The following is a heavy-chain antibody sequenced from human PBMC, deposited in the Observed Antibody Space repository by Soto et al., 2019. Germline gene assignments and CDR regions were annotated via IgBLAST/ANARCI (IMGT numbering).Heavy chain of an antibody. CDR2: ISAYNGNT. Sequence: QVQLVQSGAEVKKPGASVKVSCKASGYTFTSYGISWVRQAPGQGLEWMGWISAYNGNTNYAQKLQGRVTMTTDTSTSTAYMELRSLRSDDTTVYYCARDLDDRWGGARYYYGMDVWGQGTTVTVSS. J-gene: IGHJ6*02. D-gene: IGHD3-10*01. CDR3: ARDLDDRWGGARYYYGMDV. CDR1: GYTFTSYG. V-gene: IGHV1-18*01.